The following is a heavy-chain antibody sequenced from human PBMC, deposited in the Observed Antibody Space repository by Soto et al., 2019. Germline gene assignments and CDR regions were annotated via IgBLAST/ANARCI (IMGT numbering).Heavy chain of an antibody. D-gene: IGHD2-21*02. CDR1: GDSVSSNSAA. Sequence: QTLSLTCAISGDSVSSNSAAWNWIRQSPSRGLDWLGRTYYRSKWYNDYALSVKSRITINPDTHKNQFSLQVTSVPPEDTAVYYCASGPRPAVVVTAGAALNYGMDVWGQGTTVNASS. CDR3: ASGPRPAVVVTAGAALNYGMDV. V-gene: IGHV6-1*01. J-gene: IGHJ6*02. CDR2: TYYRSKWYN.